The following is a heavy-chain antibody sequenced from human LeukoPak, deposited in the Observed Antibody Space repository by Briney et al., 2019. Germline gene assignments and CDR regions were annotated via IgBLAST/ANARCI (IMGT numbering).Heavy chain of an antibody. J-gene: IGHJ5*02. D-gene: IGHD3-16*01. CDR2: ISSSSSYI. CDR1: GFTFNTYT. CDR3: ARAGGERLTVEKNWFDP. Sequence: GGSLRLSCAASGFTFNTYTMNWVRQAPGKGLEWVSSISSSSSYIYYADSVKGRFTISRDNAKNSLYLQMNSLRAEDAAVYYCARAGGERLTVEKNWFDPWGQGTLVTVSS. V-gene: IGHV3-21*01.